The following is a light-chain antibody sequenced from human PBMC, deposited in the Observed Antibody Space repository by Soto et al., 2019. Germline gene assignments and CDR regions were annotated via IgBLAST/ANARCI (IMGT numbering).Light chain of an antibody. CDR2: DDN. J-gene: IGLJ1*01. CDR1: NSNLAYNS. Sequence: QSVLTQPPSVSAAPGQDVTISCSGSNSNLAYNSLSWYQQLPGTAPKLLIYDDNKRPSGIPARFSGSKSGTSATLGITGLETGDEADYYCGAWDDSLNVYLFGSGTKLTVL. CDR3: GAWDDSLNVYL. V-gene: IGLV1-51*01.